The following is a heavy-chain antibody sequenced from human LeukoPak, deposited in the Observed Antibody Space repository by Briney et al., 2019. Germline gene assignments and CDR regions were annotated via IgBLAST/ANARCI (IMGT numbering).Heavy chain of an antibody. V-gene: IGHV4-61*02. Sequence: TSQTLTLTCTVSGGSISSDYYSWSWIRQPAGKGLEWIGRIYTSGSTNYNPSLKSRVTISVDTSKNHFSLELTSVTAADTAVYYCARSYSSSSVLSYYYFYMDVWGKGTRVMVSS. J-gene: IGHJ6*03. CDR1: GGSISSDYYS. CDR2: IYTSGST. CDR3: ARSYSSSSVLSYYYFYMDV. D-gene: IGHD6-13*01.